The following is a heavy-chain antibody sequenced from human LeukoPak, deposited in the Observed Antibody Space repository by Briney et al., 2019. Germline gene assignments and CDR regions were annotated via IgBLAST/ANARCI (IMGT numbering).Heavy chain of an antibody. CDR3: AKGSGYGDYSNWFDP. Sequence: GGSLRLSCAASGFTVSNNYMSWVRQAPGKGLEWVSVIYSGGSTYYADSVKGRFTISRDNSKNTLYLQMNSLRAEDTAVYYCAKGSGYGDYSNWFDPWGQGTLVTVSS. J-gene: IGHJ5*02. CDR1: GFTVSNNY. D-gene: IGHD4-17*01. V-gene: IGHV3-53*05. CDR2: IYSGGST.